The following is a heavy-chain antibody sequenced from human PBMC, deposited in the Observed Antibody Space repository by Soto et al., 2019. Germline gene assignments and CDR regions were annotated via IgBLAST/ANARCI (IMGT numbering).Heavy chain of an antibody. V-gene: IGHV4-61*01. CDR2: IYSSGST. J-gene: IGHJ4*02. D-gene: IGHD6-6*01. CDR3: ATQWEYRWDY. Sequence: PSETLSLTCTVSDGSVSSGSYYWTWVRQPPGKGLEWIGDIYSSGSTLYNPSLKSRVIISVDTSKNQFSLKLSSVTAADTAVYYCATQWEYRWDYWGQGTLVTVSS. CDR1: DGSVSSGSYY.